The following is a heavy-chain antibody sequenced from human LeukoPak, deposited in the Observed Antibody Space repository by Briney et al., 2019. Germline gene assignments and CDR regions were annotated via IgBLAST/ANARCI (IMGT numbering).Heavy chain of an antibody. D-gene: IGHD6-19*01. V-gene: IGHV3-66*01. Sequence: GGSLRLSCAASGFSVSRNYMSWVRQAPGKGLEWVSVIYSDERTYYADSVKGRFTISRDNSKNTLYLQMNSLRAEDTAVYYCAREGYSSGWYNYYFDYWGQGTLVTVSS. J-gene: IGHJ4*02. CDR3: AREGYSSGWYNYYFDY. CDR2: IYSDERT. CDR1: GFSVSRNY.